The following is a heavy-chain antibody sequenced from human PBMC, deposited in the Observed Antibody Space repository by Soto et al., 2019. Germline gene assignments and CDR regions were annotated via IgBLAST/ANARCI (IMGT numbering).Heavy chain of an antibody. CDR3: ARERRGIAVAGSSFDY. J-gene: IGHJ4*02. D-gene: IGHD6-19*01. CDR2: IIPIFGTA. V-gene: IGHV1-69*13. Sequence: SVKVSCKASGGTFSSYAISWVRQAPGQGLEWMGGIIPIFGTANYAQKFQGRVTITADESTSTAYMELSSLRSEDTAGYYCARERRGIAVAGSSFDYWGQGTLVTVSS. CDR1: GGTFSSYA.